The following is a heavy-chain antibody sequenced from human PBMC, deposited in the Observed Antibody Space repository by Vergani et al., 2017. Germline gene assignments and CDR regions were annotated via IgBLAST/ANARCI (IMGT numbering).Heavy chain of an antibody. V-gene: IGHV3-20*04. J-gene: IGHJ4*02. D-gene: IGHD3-3*01. CDR1: GLPFDDYG. CDR3: ARERNAYYDFWSGYYTQYYFDY. Sequence: EVQLVESGGGVVRPGGPLRLPGEASGLPFDDYGMSGVRQAPGKGREWVSGINWNGGSTGYADSVKGRFTISRDNAKNSLYLQMNSLRAEDTALYYCARERNAYYDFWSGYYTQYYFDYWGQGTLVAVSS. CDR2: INWNGGST.